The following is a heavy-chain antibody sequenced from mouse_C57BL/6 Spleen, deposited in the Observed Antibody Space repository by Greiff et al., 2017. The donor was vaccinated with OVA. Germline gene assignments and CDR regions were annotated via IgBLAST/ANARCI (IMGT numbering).Heavy chain of an antibody. D-gene: IGHD1-1*01. CDR1: GYTFTDYE. CDR2: IDPETGGT. Sequence: QVQLQQSGAELVRPGASVTLSCKASGYTFTDYEMHWVKQTPVHGLEWIGAIDPETGGTAYNQKFKGKAILTADKSSSTAYMELRSLTSEDSAVYYCTRDRYYGSNYWYFDVWGTGTTGTVSS. J-gene: IGHJ1*03. V-gene: IGHV1-15*01. CDR3: TRDRYYGSNYWYFDV.